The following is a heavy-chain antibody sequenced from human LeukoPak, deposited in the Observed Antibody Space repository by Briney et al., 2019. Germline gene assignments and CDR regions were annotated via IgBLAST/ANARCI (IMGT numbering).Heavy chain of an antibody. CDR2: ISGSGPST. CDR1: GFTFQNYA. D-gene: IGHD3-22*01. J-gene: IGHJ4*02. Sequence: GGSLRLSCAASGFTFQNYAMSWVRQAPGKGLEWASSISGSGPSTDYADSVKGRFTISRDNSKNTLYLQMNSLRAEDTAVYYCAKDDDGENYDSSGLIDYWGQGTLVTVSS. V-gene: IGHV3-23*01. CDR3: AKDDDGENYDSSGLIDY.